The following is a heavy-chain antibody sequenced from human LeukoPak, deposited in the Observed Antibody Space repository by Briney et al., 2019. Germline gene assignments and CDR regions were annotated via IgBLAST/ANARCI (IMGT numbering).Heavy chain of an antibody. V-gene: IGHV3-23*01. D-gene: IGHD3-22*01. J-gene: IGHJ4*02. CDR2: IAGSGGAT. Sequence: GSLRLSCAVSGITLSNYGMSWVRQAPGKGLEWVAGIAGSGGATNYADSVKGRFTISRDNRKNTLYLQMNSLRAEDTAVYLCAKRGVVIRVILVGFHKEAYYFDSWGQGALVTVSS. CDR3: AKRGVVIRVILVGFHKEAYYFDS. CDR1: GITLSNYG.